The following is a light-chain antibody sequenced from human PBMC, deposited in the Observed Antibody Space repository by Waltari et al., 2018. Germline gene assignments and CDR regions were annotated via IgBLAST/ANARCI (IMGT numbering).Light chain of an antibody. Sequence: DIQMTQSPSSLSAFVGDRVTISCRASQGIRNSVDWFQQKPGKAPKALMYGAPTLHSGVPSRFRGSGFVTDFTLTISGLQPEDFATYYCLQYDSYPRTFGQGTKVEIK. V-gene: IGKV1-16*01. CDR1: QGIRNS. J-gene: IGKJ1*01. CDR3: LQYDSYPRT. CDR2: GAP.